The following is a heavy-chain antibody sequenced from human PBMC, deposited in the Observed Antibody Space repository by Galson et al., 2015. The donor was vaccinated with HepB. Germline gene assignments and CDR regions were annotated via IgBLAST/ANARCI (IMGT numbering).Heavy chain of an antibody. Sequence: LTCTVSGGSVRSGSYYWSWIRQPPGKGLEWIGYIYYSGSTNYNPSLKSRVTISVDTSKNQFSLKLSSVTAADTAVYYCAVGYDSSGYYFRYWGQGTLVTVSS. CDR2: IYYSGST. CDR1: GGSVRSGSYY. D-gene: IGHD3-22*01. CDR3: AVGYDSSGYYFRY. J-gene: IGHJ4*02. V-gene: IGHV4-61*01.